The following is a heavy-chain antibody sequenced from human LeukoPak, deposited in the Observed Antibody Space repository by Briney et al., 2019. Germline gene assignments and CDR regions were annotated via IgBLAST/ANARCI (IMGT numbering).Heavy chain of an antibody. Sequence: PSETLSLTCTVSGGSISSYYWSWIRQPPGKGLEWIGYIYYSGSTNYNPSLKSRVTISVDTSKNQFSLKPSSVTAADTAVYYCARLLRITIFGVARARFDPWGQGTLVTVSS. CDR2: IYYSGST. CDR3: ARLLRITIFGVARARFDP. D-gene: IGHD3-3*01. CDR1: GGSISSYY. J-gene: IGHJ5*02. V-gene: IGHV4-59*08.